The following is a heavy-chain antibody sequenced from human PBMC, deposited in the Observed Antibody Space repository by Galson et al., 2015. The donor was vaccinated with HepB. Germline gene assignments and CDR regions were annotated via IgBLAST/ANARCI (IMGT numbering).Heavy chain of an antibody. CDR3: YAGHYFDS. Sequence: SLRLSCAASRLVISRSWMSWVRQAPGKGLEWVANIKQDGSEKYYVDSVKGRFTISRDNAKNSLYLQMNNLRAEDTAVYYCYAGHYFDSWGQGTLVTVSS. CDR1: RLVISRSW. D-gene: IGHD1-14*01. J-gene: IGHJ4*02. CDR2: IKQDGSEK. V-gene: IGHV3-7*01.